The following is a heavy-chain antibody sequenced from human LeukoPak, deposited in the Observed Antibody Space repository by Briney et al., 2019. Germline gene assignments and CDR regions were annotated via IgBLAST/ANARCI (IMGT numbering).Heavy chain of an antibody. CDR3: ARDTTYYSASGAGDGFDI. V-gene: IGHV3-11*01. D-gene: IGHD3-10*01. CDR1: GFTFSDYY. CDR2: ISSSGSTI. J-gene: IGHJ3*02. Sequence: GGSLRPSCAASGFTFSDYYMSWIRQAPGKGLEWVSYISSSGSTIYYADSVKGRFTISRDNAKNSLYLQMNSLRAEDTAMYYCARDTTYYSASGAGDGFDIWGQGTMVTVSS.